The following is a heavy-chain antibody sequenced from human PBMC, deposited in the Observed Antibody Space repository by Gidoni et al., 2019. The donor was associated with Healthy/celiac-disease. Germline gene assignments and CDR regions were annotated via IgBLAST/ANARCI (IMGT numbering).Heavy chain of an antibody. Sequence: EVQMVETGGGLIQPGGSLRLSCAASGFTVRSKYMSWVRQAPGKGLAWVSVFYSGGSTYYADSVKGRFTISRDNSKNTLYLQMNSLRAEDTAVYYCARGRYCSGGSCLGFDYWGQGTLVTVSS. CDR2: FYSGGST. D-gene: IGHD2-15*01. J-gene: IGHJ4*02. V-gene: IGHV3-53*02. CDR3: ARGRYCSGGSCLGFDY. CDR1: GFTVRSKY.